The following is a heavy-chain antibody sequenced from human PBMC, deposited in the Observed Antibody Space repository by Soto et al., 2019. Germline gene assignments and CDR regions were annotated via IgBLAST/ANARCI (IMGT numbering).Heavy chain of an antibody. Sequence: SETLSLTCTVSGDSISSGDYYWSWIRQPPGKGLEWIGCIYYSGNTYYNPSLKSRVTISVDTSKNQFSLKLSSVTAADTAVYYCATQEVGGSYVYTFDPWGQGTLVTVSS. J-gene: IGHJ5*02. CDR1: GDSISSGDYY. CDR3: ATQEVGGSYVYTFDP. CDR2: IYYSGNT. D-gene: IGHD1-26*01. V-gene: IGHV4-30-4*01.